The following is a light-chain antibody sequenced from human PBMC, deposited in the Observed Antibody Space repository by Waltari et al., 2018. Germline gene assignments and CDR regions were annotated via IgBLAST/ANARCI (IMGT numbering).Light chain of an antibody. CDR1: SGSIASNY. CDR3: QSYDSSIYVV. Sequence: NFMLTQPHSVSESPGKTVTISCTRSSGSIASNYVQWYQQRPGSAPTTVIYEDHQRPSAVPDRFSGSIDSSSNSASLTISGLKTEDEADYYCQSYDSSIYVVFGGGTKLTVL. CDR2: EDH. J-gene: IGLJ2*01. V-gene: IGLV6-57*03.